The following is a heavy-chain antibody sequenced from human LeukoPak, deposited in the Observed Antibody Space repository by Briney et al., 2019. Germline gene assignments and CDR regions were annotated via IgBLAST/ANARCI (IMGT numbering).Heavy chain of an antibody. CDR1: GYRFTSYW. CDR2: IYPGDSDT. Sequence: GESLKISFKGSGYRFTSYWIGWVRPMPGKGLEWMGIIYPGDSDTRYSPSFQGQVTISADKSISTAYLQWSSLKASDTAVYYCARRGYCSGGSCYYFDYWGQGTLVTVSS. J-gene: IGHJ4*02. V-gene: IGHV5-51*01. CDR3: ARRGYCSGGSCYYFDY. D-gene: IGHD2-15*01.